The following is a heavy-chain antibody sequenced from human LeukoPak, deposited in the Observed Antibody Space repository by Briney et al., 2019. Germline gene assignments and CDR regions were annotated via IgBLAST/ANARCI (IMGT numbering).Heavy chain of an antibody. CDR2: INPNSGGT. CDR3: ARGGRYCSTTSCLGEGYYFDY. Sequence: GASVKVSCKASGYTFTAYYIHWVRLAPGQGLEWMGWINPNSGGTNYAQKLQGRVTMTRDTSISTAYMDLSRLRSDDTAVYYCARGGRYCSTTSCLGEGYYFDYWGQGTLVTVSS. D-gene: IGHD2-2*01. CDR1: GYTFTAYY. J-gene: IGHJ4*02. V-gene: IGHV1-2*02.